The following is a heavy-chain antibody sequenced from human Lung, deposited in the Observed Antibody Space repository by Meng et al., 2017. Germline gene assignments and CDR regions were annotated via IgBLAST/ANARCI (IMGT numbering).Heavy chain of an antibody. Sequence: QGQLVGVGGAVGQPGRSLILLCVASGFSFSTYPVHWVRQAPGKGLQWVAIIAHDGYNKDYADSVKGRFTISRDNSKNTLSLEMNDLRVEDTAVYYCTRRGNWGSAFDIWGQGTMVTVSS. CDR2: IAHDGYNK. V-gene: IGHV3-30*04. CDR1: GFSFSTYP. CDR3: TRRGNWGSAFDI. D-gene: IGHD3-16*01. J-gene: IGHJ3*02.